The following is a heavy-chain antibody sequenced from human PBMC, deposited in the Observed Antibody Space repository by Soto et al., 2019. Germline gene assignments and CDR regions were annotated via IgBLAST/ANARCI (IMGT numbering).Heavy chain of an antibody. J-gene: IGHJ4*02. CDR2: ISYDGNKK. V-gene: IGHV3-30-3*01. CDR3: ARDNAIWQAGIGYFDY. CDR1: GFTFSSYS. D-gene: IGHD6-13*01. Sequence: QVQLVESGGGVVQPGRSLRLSCVASGFTFSSYSMHWVRQAPGKGLEWVALISYDGNKKYYADSVKGRFTISRDNSKDTLYLQMNSLKPEDTAVYYCARDNAIWQAGIGYFDYWGQGTLVTVSS.